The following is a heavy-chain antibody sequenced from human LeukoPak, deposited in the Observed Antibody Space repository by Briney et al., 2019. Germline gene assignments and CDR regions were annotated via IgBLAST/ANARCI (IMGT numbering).Heavy chain of an antibody. CDR1: GYTFTGYY. CDR2: INPNSGGT. D-gene: IGHD3-22*01. J-gene: IGHJ4*02. V-gene: IGHV1-2*06. CDR3: ARLSSGYYFDY. Sequence: ASVKVSCKASGYTFTGYYMHWVRQAPGQGLEWMGRINPNSGGTNYAQKFQGRVTMTRDTSTSTVYTELSSLRSEDTAVYYCARLSSGYYFDYWGQGTLVTVSS.